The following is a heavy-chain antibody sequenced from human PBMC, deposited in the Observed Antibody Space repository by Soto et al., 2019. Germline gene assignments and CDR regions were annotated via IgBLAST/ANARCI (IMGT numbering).Heavy chain of an antibody. CDR1: GFTFSSYS. CDR2: ISSSSSTI. CDR3: ARTDIVVVPAAEEKRNDRAFDI. Sequence: GGSLRLSCAASGFTFSSYSMNWVRQAPGKGLEWVSYISSSSSTIYYADSVKGRFTISRDNAKNSLYLQMNSLRAEDTAVYYCARTDIVVVPAAEEKRNDRAFDIWGQGTMVTVSS. J-gene: IGHJ3*02. D-gene: IGHD2-2*01. V-gene: IGHV3-48*01.